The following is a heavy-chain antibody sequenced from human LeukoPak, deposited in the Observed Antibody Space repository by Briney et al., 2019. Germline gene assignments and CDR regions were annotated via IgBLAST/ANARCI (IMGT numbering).Heavy chain of an antibody. V-gene: IGHV3-23*01. CDR3: AKVVSGYHFDY. Sequence: TGVSLRLSCAASGFTFSSYGMSWVRRAPGKGPEWVSGISGSGGNTYYADSVKGRFTISRDNSQNTLYLQMNTLKAEDTAVYYCAKVVSGYHFDYWGQGTLVTVSS. J-gene: IGHJ4*02. D-gene: IGHD5-12*01. CDR2: ISGSGGNT. CDR1: GFTFSSYG.